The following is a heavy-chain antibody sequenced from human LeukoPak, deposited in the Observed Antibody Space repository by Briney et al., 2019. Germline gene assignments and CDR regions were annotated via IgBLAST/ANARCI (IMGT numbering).Heavy chain of an antibody. D-gene: IGHD3-22*01. V-gene: IGHV4-61*05. CDR3: ARSSEGRYYYDSSGFSYYYYYMDV. CDR1: GGSISSSSSY. Sequence: PSETLSLTCTVSGGSISSSSSYWGWIRQPPGKGLEWIGYIYYSGSTNYNPSLRSRVTISVDTSKNQFSLKLSSVTAADTAVYYCARSSEGRYYYDSSGFSYYYYYMDVWGKGTTVTISS. J-gene: IGHJ6*03. CDR2: IYYSGST.